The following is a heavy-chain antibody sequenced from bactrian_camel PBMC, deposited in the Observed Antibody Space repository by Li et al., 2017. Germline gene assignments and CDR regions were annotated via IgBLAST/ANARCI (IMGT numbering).Heavy chain of an antibody. Sequence: HVQLVESGGGSVQAGGSLRLSCTASGFTFDGSDMGWYRQVPGNECEMVSTVSSDGSTYYADSVKGRFTTSQDNAKNTMYLQMNSLKPEDTDMYYCAVDTRGGGYCDPFNRWAHSRTYWGQGTQVTVS. J-gene: IGHJ4*01. D-gene: IGHD2*01. CDR3: AVDTRGGGYCDPFNRWAHSRTY. CDR2: VSSDGST. CDR1: GFTFDGSD. V-gene: IGHV3S55*01.